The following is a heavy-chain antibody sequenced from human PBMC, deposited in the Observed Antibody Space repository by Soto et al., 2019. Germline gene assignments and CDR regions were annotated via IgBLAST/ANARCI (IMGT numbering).Heavy chain of an antibody. CDR2: IYYSGST. Sequence: SETLSLTCTVSGGPVSSDSKYWSWLRQSPGKGLEWIGYIYYSGSTNYNPSLKSRVTISVDTSKNQFSLKLSSVTAADTAVYYCAREEDQSGKAFDYGGPVTLVTVS. CDR3: AREEDQSGKAFDY. D-gene: IGHD1-26*01. J-gene: IGHJ4*02. V-gene: IGHV4-61*01. CDR1: GGPVSSDSKY.